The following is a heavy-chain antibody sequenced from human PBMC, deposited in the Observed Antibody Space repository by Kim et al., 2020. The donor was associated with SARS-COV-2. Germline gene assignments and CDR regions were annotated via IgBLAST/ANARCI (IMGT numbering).Heavy chain of an antibody. Sequence: SVKVSCKASGGTFSSYAISWVRQAPGQGLEWMGGIIPIFGTANYAQKFQGRVTITADESTSTAYMELSSLRSEDTAVYYCARDGCSGGSCRHFDYWGQGTLVTVSS. J-gene: IGHJ4*02. CDR1: GGTFSSYA. D-gene: IGHD2-15*01. CDR3: ARDGCSGGSCRHFDY. V-gene: IGHV1-69*13. CDR2: IIPIFGTA.